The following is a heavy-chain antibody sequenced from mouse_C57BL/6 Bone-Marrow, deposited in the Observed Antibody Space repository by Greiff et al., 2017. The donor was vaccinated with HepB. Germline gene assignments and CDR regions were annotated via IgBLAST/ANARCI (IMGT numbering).Heavy chain of an antibody. Sequence: EVHLVESGGGLVKPGGSLKLSCAASGFTFSDYGMHWVRQAPEKGLEWVAYISSGSSTIYYADTVKGRFTISRDNAKNTLFLQMTSLRSEDTAMYYCARVRYYGSSLWYFDYWGQGTTLTVSS. J-gene: IGHJ2*01. D-gene: IGHD1-1*01. V-gene: IGHV5-17*01. CDR3: ARVRYYGSSLWYFDY. CDR2: ISSGSSTI. CDR1: GFTFSDYG.